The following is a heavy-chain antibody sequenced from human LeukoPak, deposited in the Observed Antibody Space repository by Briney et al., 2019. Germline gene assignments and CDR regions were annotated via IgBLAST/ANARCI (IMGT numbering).Heavy chain of an antibody. V-gene: IGHV4-59*01. CDR3: ARGGTAVVTPYAFDI. Sequence: PSETLSLTCTVSGGSISTYYWSWIRQPPGKGLEWIGYIYYSGSTNYNPSVKSRVTMSVDTSKKQFSLNLSSLTAADTAVYYCARGGTAVVTPYAFDIWGQGRMVLVSS. CDR2: IYYSGST. J-gene: IGHJ3*02. D-gene: IGHD4-23*01. CDR1: GGSISTYY.